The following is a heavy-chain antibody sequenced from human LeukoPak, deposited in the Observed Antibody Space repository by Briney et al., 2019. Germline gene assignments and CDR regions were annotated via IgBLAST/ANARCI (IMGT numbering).Heavy chain of an antibody. CDR3: AREGGPYRPLDY. CDR1: GGSISPYY. CDR2: IYYRGNT. Sequence: SETLSLTCTVSGGSISPYYWSWIRQPPGKGLEWIGYIYYRGNTNYNPSLKSRLTISVDTSKNQFSLKLSSVTAADTAVYYCAREGGPYRPLDYSGQGTLVTVAS. J-gene: IGHJ4*02. V-gene: IGHV4-59*01.